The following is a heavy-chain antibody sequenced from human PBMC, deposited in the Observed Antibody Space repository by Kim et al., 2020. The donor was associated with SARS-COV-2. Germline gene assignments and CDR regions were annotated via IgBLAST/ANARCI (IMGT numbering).Heavy chain of an antibody. CDR3: ARGGWFRELSFDY. V-gene: IGHV1-69*01. D-gene: IGHD3-10*01. J-gene: IGHJ4*02. Sequence: YARKFQGRVTMTADESTSTAYMELSSLRSEDTAVYYCARGGWFRELSFDYWGQGTLVTVSS.